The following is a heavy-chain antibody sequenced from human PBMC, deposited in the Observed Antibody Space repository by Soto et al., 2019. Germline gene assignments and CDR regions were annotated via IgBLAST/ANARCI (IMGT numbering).Heavy chain of an antibody. V-gene: IGHV4-30-2*01. D-gene: IGHD3-10*01. J-gene: IGHJ4*02. CDR3: ARGGEGTMVRGVMHFDY. CDR1: GGSISSGGYS. CDR2: IYHSGST. Sequence: QLQLQESGSGLVKPSQTLSLTCAVSGGSISSGGYSWSWIRQPPGKGLEWIGYIYHSGSTYYNPSLKSRVTISVDRSKNQFSLKLSSVTAADTAVYYCARGGEGTMVRGVMHFDYWGQGTLVTVSS.